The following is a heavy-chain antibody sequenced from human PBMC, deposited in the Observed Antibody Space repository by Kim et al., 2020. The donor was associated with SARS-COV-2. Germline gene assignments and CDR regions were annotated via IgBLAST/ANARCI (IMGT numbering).Heavy chain of an antibody. J-gene: IGHJ6*02. V-gene: IGHV3-43*01. Sequence: YYADSVKGRCTISRDNSKSSLYLQMHSLRTEDTALYYCAKAAIAPYYAMDVWGQGTTVTVSS. D-gene: IGHD2-2*01. CDR3: AKAAIAPYYAMDV.